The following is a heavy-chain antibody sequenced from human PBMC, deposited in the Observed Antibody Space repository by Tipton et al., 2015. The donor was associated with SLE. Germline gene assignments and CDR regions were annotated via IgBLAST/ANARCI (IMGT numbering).Heavy chain of an antibody. CDR2: ISSSGSTI. CDR3: ARDSGNQYYDFWSGYAQYYYYYYGMDV. Sequence: GSLRLSCAASGFTFSSYEMNWVRQAPGKGLEWVSYISSSGSTIYYADSVKGRFTISRDNAKNSLYLQMNSLRAEDTAVYYCARDSGNQYYDFWSGYAQYYYYYYGMDVWGQGTTVTVSS. CDR1: GFTFSSYE. V-gene: IGHV3-48*03. J-gene: IGHJ6*02. D-gene: IGHD3-3*01.